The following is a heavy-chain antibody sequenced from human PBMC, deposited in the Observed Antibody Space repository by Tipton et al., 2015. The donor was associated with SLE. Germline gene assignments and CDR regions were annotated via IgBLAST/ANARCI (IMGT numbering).Heavy chain of an antibody. V-gene: IGHV4-61*02. CDR3: ARDIYYGMDV. CDR2: VYPSGAT. CDR1: GDSISGGKYH. D-gene: IGHD5-12*01. J-gene: IGHJ6*02. Sequence: TLSLTCTVSGDSISGGKYHWSWVRQPPGKGLQWIGRVYPSGATDYNSSLKSRLSISVDMSKNQFSLKLSSVTAADTAVYYCARDIYYGMDVWGQGTTVTVSS.